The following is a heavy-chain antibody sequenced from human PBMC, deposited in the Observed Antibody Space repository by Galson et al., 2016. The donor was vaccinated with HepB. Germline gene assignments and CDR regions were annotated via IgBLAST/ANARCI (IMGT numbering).Heavy chain of an antibody. V-gene: IGHV3-13*01. CDR3: ARGSPYWTGYYFFDS. D-gene: IGHD3/OR15-3a*01. CDR2: VCTTGDT. Sequence: SLRLSCAASGFTFSNYDMHWVRQVPGRGLEWISAVCTTGDTHYPDSVQGRFTISRGNAKNSFYLQMDTRRAGDTSVYYCARGSPYWTGYYFFDSWGQGALVTVSS. J-gene: IGHJ4*02. CDR1: GFTFSNYD.